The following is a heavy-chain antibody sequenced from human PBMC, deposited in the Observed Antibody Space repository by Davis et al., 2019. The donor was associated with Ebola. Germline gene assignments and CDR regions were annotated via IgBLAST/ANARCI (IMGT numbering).Heavy chain of an antibody. CDR2: INHSGSP. Sequence: SETLSLTCAVYGGSFSGYYWSWIRQPPGKGLEWIGDINHSGSPNYNPSLKSRVTISVDTSKNQFSLKLSSVTAADTAVYYCARRLRFLEWLFLSYFDYWGQGTLVTVSS. CDR3: ARRLRFLEWLFLSYFDY. CDR1: GGSFSGYY. D-gene: IGHD3-3*01. V-gene: IGHV4-34*01. J-gene: IGHJ4*02.